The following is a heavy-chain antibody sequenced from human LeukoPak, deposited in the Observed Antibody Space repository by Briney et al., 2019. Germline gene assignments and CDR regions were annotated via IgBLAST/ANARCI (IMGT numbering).Heavy chain of an antibody. J-gene: IGHJ4*02. V-gene: IGHV4-38-2*01. CDR2: IYHSGST. CDR1: GYSISSGYY. CDR3: ARNSSSGYFDY. D-gene: IGHD6-6*01. Sequence: SETLSLTCAVSGYSISSGYYWAWIRQPPGKGLEWIGSIYHSGSTHYNPSLKSRVTISVGTSKNHFSLKLSSVTAADTAVYYCARNSSSGYFDYWGQGTLVTVSS.